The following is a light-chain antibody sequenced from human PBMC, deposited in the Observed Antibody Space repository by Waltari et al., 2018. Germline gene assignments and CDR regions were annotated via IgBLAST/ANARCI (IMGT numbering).Light chain of an antibody. CDR2: EVS. CDR3: SSYTGSSVV. CDR1: SSDVGGYNY. J-gene: IGLJ2*01. V-gene: IGLV2-14*01. Sequence: QSALTQPASVSGSPGQSITISCTGTSSDVGGYNYVSWYQQHPGKAPKLMIYEVSNRPSGGSNRVSGPQVGKPASLTILGLQAEDEADYYCSSYTGSSVVFGGGTKLTVL.